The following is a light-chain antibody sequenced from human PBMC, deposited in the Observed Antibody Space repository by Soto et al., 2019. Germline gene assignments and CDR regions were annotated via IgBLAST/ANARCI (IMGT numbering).Light chain of an antibody. V-gene: IGLV1-44*01. J-gene: IGLJ2*01. CDR3: AAWDDSLNGPV. CDR1: SSNIGSNT. Sequence: QSVLTQPPSASGTPGQRVTISCSGSSSNIGSNTVNWYQQLPGTATKLLIYSHNQRPSGVPDRFSGSKSGTSASLAISGLQSEDEADYYCAAWDDSLNGPVFGGGTKRTVL. CDR2: SHN.